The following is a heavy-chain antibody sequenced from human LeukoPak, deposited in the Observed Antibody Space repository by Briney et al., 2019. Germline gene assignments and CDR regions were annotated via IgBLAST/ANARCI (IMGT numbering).Heavy chain of an antibody. CDR2: INPSGGST. J-gene: IGHJ6*02. Sequence: ASVKVSCKASGYTFTSYNMHWVRQAPGQGLEWMGIINPSGGSTSYAQKFQGRVTMTRDTSTSTVYMELSSLRSEDTAVYYCARLTMVRGVIIKSYYYYGMDVWGQGTTVTVSS. V-gene: IGHV1-46*01. D-gene: IGHD3-10*01. CDR3: ARLTMVRGVIIKSYYYYGMDV. CDR1: GYTFTSYN.